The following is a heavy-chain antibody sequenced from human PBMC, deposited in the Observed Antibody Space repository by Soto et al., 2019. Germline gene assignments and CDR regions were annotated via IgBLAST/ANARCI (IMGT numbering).Heavy chain of an antibody. V-gene: IGHV3-7*01. CDR1: GFTFSRYW. D-gene: IGHD3-16*01. Sequence: PGESLKISCAASGFTFSRYWMNWVRQAPGKGLEWVANIKQDGTEKNYVDSVKGRFTISRDNARNSLYLQMDSLRAEDTAVYFCARGDPNMITGMDSFDIWGQGKMVTVSS. CDR2: IKQDGTEK. J-gene: IGHJ3*02. CDR3: ARGDPNMITGMDSFDI.